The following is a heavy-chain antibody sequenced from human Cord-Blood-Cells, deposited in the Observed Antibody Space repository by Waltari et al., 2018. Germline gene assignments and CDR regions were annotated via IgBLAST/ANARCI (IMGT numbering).Heavy chain of an antibody. CDR3: ARDFRRTVTTYYFDY. Sequence: QVQLVESGGGVVQPGRSLRLSCAASGFTFSSYAMHWVRQDPGKGLEWVAVISYDGSNKYYADSVKGRFTISRDNSKNTLYLQMNSLRAEDTAVYYCARDFRRTVTTYYFDYWGQGTLVTVSS. J-gene: IGHJ4*02. V-gene: IGHV3-30-3*01. CDR2: ISYDGSNK. D-gene: IGHD4-4*01. CDR1: GFTFSSYA.